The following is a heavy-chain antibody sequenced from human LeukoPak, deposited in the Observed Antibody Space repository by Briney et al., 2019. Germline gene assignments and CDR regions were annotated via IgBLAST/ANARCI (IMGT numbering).Heavy chain of an antibody. J-gene: IGHJ4*02. CDR2: ISSSSSYI. Sequence: KTGGSLRLSCAASGFTFSSYSMNWVRQAPGKGLEWVSSISSSSSYIYYADSVKGRFTISRDNAKTSMYLQMNSLRAEDTAVYYCARARGYYNAGNDYWGQGTLVTVSS. CDR1: GFTFSSYS. CDR3: ARARGYYNAGNDY. V-gene: IGHV3-21*01. D-gene: IGHD3-9*01.